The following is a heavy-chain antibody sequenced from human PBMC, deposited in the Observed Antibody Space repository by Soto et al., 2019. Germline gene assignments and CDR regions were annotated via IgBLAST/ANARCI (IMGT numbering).Heavy chain of an antibody. CDR2: IWFDGSDK. Sequence: PGGSLRLSCAASGFTFSGYTIHWVRQAPGKGLEWLALIWFDGSDKYYADSVKGRFTISRDNSKNTLYLQMNSLRPEDTAVYYCARPRASSDYFFYYGMDVWGQGTTVTVSS. J-gene: IGHJ6*02. V-gene: IGHV3-30*19. CDR1: GFTFSGYT. CDR3: ARPRASSDYFFYYGMDV.